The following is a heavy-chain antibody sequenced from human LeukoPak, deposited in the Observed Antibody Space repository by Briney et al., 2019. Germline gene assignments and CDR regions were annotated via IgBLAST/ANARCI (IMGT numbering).Heavy chain of an antibody. CDR1: GGTFSSCA. J-gene: IGHJ2*01. D-gene: IGHD2-2*01. CDR2: IIPILGIA. V-gene: IGHV1-69*04. CDR3: ARDCSTSCHLGLNWYFDL. Sequence: ASVKVSCKASGGTFSSCAISWVRQAPGQGLEWMGRIIPILGIANYAQKFQGRVTITADKSTSTAYMELSSLRSEDTAVYYCARDCSTSCHLGLNWYFDLWGRGTLVTVSS.